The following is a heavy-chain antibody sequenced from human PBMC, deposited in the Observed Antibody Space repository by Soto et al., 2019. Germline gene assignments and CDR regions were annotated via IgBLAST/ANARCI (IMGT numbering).Heavy chain of an antibody. Sequence: QVQLQESGPGLVKPSQTLSLTCTVSGGSISDGAYYWSWIRQPPGKGLEWIGQFYNSGNTYNNPSLRSRLTISLDMSKSQFSLNLNSVTAADTAVYYCASGLSGDKVDQWGQGTLVTVSS. V-gene: IGHV4-30-4*01. CDR2: FYNSGNT. J-gene: IGHJ4*02. D-gene: IGHD2-21*01. CDR3: ASGLSGDKVDQ. CDR1: GGSISDGAYY.